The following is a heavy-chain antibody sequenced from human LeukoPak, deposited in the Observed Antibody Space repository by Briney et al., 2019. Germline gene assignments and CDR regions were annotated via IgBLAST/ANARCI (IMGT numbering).Heavy chain of an antibody. CDR1: GGSFSGYC. Sequence: SETLSLTCAVYGGSFSGYCWSWIRQPPGKGLEWIGEINHSGSTNYNPSLKSRVTISVDTSKNQFSLKLSSVTAADTAVYYCARLPGYYDFWSGYYSLSAFDYWGQGTLVTVSS. D-gene: IGHD3-3*01. CDR3: ARLPGYYDFWSGYYSLSAFDY. J-gene: IGHJ4*02. CDR2: INHSGST. V-gene: IGHV4-34*01.